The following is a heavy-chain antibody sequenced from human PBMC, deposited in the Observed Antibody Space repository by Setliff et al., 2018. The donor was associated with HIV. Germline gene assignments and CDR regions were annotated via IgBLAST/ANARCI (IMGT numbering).Heavy chain of an antibody. J-gene: IGHJ3*02. CDR2: INVDSGNT. V-gene: IGHV1-3*03. CDR1: GFTFTNYA. Sequence: ASVKVSCKASGFTFTNYAIHWVRQAPGQRLEWMEWINVDSGNTKYLQDLQGRVTITKDRSASTAYMEVSSLRSEDTAVYYCARRNRGAFDIWGQGTMVTVSS. CDR3: ARRNRGAFDI.